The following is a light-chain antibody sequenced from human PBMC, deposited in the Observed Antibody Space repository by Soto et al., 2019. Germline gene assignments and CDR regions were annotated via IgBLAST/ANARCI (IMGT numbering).Light chain of an antibody. CDR2: EVN. Sequence: QSALTQPPSASRSPGQSLTISCTGTSSDVGGYNYVSWYQQRPGKAPKLVIYEVNNRPSGVSNRFSGSKSANTASLTISGLQAEDEADYYCSSHTTSSLPGIFGGGTKLTVL. V-gene: IGLV2-14*01. CDR3: SSHTTSSLPGI. CDR1: SSDVGGYNY. J-gene: IGLJ2*01.